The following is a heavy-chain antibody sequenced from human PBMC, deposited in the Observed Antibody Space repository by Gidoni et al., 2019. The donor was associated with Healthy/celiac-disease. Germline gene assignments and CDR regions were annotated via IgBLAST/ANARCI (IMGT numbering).Heavy chain of an antibody. D-gene: IGHD3-3*01. CDR1: GFTFDDYA. Sequence: EVQLVESGGGLVQPGRSLRLSCAASGFTFDDYAMHWVRQAPGKGLEWCSGISWNSGSIGYADSVKGRFTISRDNAKNSLYLQMNSLRAEDTALYYCAKDYSSGIFGVVNAFDIWGQGTMVTVSS. V-gene: IGHV3-9*01. CDR2: ISWNSGSI. J-gene: IGHJ3*02. CDR3: AKDYSSGIFGVVNAFDI.